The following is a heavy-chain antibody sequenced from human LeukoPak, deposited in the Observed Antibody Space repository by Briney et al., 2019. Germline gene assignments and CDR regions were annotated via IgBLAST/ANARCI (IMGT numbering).Heavy chain of an antibody. CDR3: ARGETIYGGPIVY. CDR1: GYTFSGHY. D-gene: IGHD3-16*02. Sequence: GASVKVSCKASGYTFSGHYMHWFRQAPGQGLEWMGYINPKSGGTKYAQKFQGGVTLTTDTSISTAYMDLSRLRFDDTAVYYCARGETIYGGPIVYWGQGTLVTVSS. CDR2: INPKSGGT. V-gene: IGHV1-2*02. J-gene: IGHJ4*02.